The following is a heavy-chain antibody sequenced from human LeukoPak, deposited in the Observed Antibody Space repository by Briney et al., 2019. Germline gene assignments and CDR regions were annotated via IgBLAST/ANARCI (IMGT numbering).Heavy chain of an antibody. J-gene: IGHJ5*02. V-gene: IGHV3-21*01. CDR1: GFTFSSYS. CDR3: ARDHRHYCSGGSCYSGGFDP. CDR2: ISSSSSYI. D-gene: IGHD2-15*01. Sequence: GGSRRLSCEASGFTFSSYSMNWVRQAPGKGLEWVSSISSSSSYIYYADSVKGRFTISRDNAKNSLYLQMNSLRAEDTAVYYCARDHRHYCSGGSCYSGGFDPWGQGTLVTVSS.